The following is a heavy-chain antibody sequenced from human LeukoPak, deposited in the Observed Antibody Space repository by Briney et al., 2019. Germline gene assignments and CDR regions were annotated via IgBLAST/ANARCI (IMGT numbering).Heavy chain of an antibody. Sequence: PGGSLRLSCAASGFTFSNYGMHWVRQAPGKGLEWVAIISYDGSNKYYADSVKGRFTISRDNSKNTLYLQMNSLRAEDTAVYYCASLGATTVFDYWGQGTLVTVSS. D-gene: IGHD1-26*01. CDR3: ASLGATTVFDY. CDR2: ISYDGSNK. CDR1: GFTFSNYG. J-gene: IGHJ4*02. V-gene: IGHV3-30*03.